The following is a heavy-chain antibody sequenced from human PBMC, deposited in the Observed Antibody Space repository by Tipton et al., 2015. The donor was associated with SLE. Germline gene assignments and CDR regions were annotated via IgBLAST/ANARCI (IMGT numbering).Heavy chain of an antibody. CDR1: AGSFSDYY. J-gene: IGHJ4*02. Sequence: LRLSCAVYAGSFSDYYWSWIRQPPGKGMEWIGKINHSGSTNYSPPLKSRVTISVNTSKNQFSLKRTSVTAADTAVYYCATTGSYEFWSNYYLDYWGQGTLVTVSS. D-gene: IGHD3-3*01. V-gene: IGHV4-34*01. CDR2: INHSGST. CDR3: ATTGSYEFWSNYYLDY.